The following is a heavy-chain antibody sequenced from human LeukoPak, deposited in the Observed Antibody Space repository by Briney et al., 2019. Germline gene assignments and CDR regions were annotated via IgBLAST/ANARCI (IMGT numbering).Heavy chain of an antibody. V-gene: IGHV3-7*01. CDR3: TREDHSNYNY. D-gene: IGHD4-11*01. CDR1: GFPFSSYW. CDR2: IKQNGGET. Sequence: GGSLRLSCAASGFPFSSYWMAWVRQAPGKGLEWVASIKQNGGETFYVDSVKGRFTISRDNAKNSLYLQMNSLRAEDTAVYYCTREDHSNYNYWGQGTLVTVSS. J-gene: IGHJ4*02.